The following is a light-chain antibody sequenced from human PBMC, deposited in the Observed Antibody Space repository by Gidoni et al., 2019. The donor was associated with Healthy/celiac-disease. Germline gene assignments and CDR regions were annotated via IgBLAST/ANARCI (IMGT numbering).Light chain of an antibody. CDR1: QSISSW. CDR2: KAS. J-gene: IGKJ1*01. CDR3: QQYGT. Sequence: DIQMTQSPSTLSASVGDRVTITCRASQSISSWLAWYQQKPGKAPKLLIYKASSLESGVPSRFSGSGSGTEFTLTSSSLQPDDFATYYCQQYGTFSQGTKVEIK. V-gene: IGKV1-5*03.